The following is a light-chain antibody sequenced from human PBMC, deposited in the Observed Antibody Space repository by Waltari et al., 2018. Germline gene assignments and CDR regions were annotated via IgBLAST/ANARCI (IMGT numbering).Light chain of an antibody. CDR2: DDD. J-gene: IGLJ2*01. CDR3: QSYDNNNRGL. CDR1: SGSTARNH. V-gene: IGLV6-57*03. Sequence: FVLTQPHSVSQSPGKTVTLPCTRSSGSTARNHVPWYQHRPGSAPTLVIYDDDRRPSGVPDRFSASVDSSSNSASLTISGLQTEDEGVYYCQSYDNNNRGLFGGGTKLTVL.